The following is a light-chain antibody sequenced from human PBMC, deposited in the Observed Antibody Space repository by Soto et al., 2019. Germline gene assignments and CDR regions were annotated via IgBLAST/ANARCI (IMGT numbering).Light chain of an antibody. V-gene: IGKV1-8*01. J-gene: IGKJ4*01. Sequence: AIRMTQSPSSFSASTGDRVTSTCLASQGISSYLAWYQQKPGKAPKLLIYAASTLHSGVPSRFSGSGSGTDFTLTISCLQSEDFATYYCLQDYSYPLTFGGGTKVEIK. CDR2: AAS. CDR3: LQDYSYPLT. CDR1: QGISSY.